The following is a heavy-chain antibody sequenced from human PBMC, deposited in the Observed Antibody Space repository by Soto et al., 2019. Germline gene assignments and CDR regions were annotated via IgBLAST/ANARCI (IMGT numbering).Heavy chain of an antibody. CDR3: AREDRVFFHWLDP. Sequence: SETLSLTCGVSGGSTRGRYWWTWLRRPPGRGLAWIGSIYYNEFTKFYNPSLKSRVTISVDKSKNQFYLRLSSVTDADTAVYFCAREDRVFFHWLDPRGQGTLVTVSS. V-gene: IGHV4-4*02. J-gene: IGHJ5*02. CDR1: GGSTRGRYW. CDR2: IYYNEFT. D-gene: IGHD2-21*01.